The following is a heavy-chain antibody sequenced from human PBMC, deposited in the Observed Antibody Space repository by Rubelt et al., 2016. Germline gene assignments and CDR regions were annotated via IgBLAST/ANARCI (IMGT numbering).Heavy chain of an antibody. CDR1: GGSISSSSYY. CDR2: INHSGST. Sequence: QLQLQESGPGLVKPSETLSLTCTVSGGSISSSSYYWGWIRQPPGKGLEWIGEINHSGSTNYSPSLKSRVTISVDTSKNQYALKLSLVAAADTAGYDCVRSNSGTDSEGFDPGGQGTLVTVSS. D-gene: IGHD1-26*01. J-gene: IGHJ5*02. CDR3: VRSNSGTDSEGFDP. V-gene: IGHV4-39*07.